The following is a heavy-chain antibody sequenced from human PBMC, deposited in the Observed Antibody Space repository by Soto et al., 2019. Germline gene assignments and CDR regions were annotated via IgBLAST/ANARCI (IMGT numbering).Heavy chain of an antibody. CDR1: GFTFSSFA. CDR2: ISGSYGST. J-gene: IGHJ4*02. V-gene: IGHV3-23*01. D-gene: IGHD2-2*01. CDR3: AFPYCSRTSCYEFDY. Sequence: EVQLLESGGGLVQPGGSLRLSCAASGFTFSSFAMSWVRQAPGKGLEWVSGISGSYGSTHYADSEKGRFTISRDNSKNTLYLKMNSLRAEDTAVYYCAFPYCSRTSCYEFDYWGQGTLVTVSS.